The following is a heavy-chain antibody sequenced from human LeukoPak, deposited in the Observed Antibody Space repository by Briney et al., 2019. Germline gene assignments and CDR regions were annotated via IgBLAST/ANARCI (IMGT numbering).Heavy chain of an antibody. CDR3: AKDLRVVVVAATFYYYGMDV. D-gene: IGHD2-15*01. Sequence: PGRSLRLSCAASGFTFDDYAMHWVRQAPGKGLEWVSGISWNSGSIGYADSVKGRFTISRDNAKNSLYLQMNSLRAEDTAVYYCAKDLRVVVVAATFYYYGMDVWGQGTTVTVSS. J-gene: IGHJ6*02. V-gene: IGHV3-9*01. CDR2: ISWNSGSI. CDR1: GFTFDDYA.